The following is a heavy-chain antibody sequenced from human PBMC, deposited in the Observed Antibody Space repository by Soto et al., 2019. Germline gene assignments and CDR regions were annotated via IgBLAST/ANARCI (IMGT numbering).Heavy chain of an antibody. CDR2: IYHSGST. J-gene: IGHJ4*02. V-gene: IGHV4-4*02. Sequence: SETLSLTCAVSGGSISSSNWWSWVRQPPGKGLEWIGDIYHSGSTNDNPSIKSRVTISVDKAKNQLYLKLSSVTAADTAVYYCARLGTGTIFGVLLCGFFDYWGQGTLVTVSS. CDR3: ARLGTGTIFGVLLCGFFDY. D-gene: IGHD3-3*01. CDR1: GGSISSSNW.